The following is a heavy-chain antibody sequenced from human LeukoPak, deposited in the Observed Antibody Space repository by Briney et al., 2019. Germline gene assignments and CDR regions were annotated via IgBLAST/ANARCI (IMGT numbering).Heavy chain of an antibody. CDR1: GFTFSSYA. V-gene: IGHV3-30*04. CDR3: ARRAEIEATIYLDAFDI. Sequence: GGSLRLSCAASGFTFSSYAMHWVRQAPGKGLEWVAVISYDGSNKYYADSVKGRFTISRDNSKNTLYLQMNSLRAEDTAVYYCARRAEIEATIYLDAFDIWGQGTMVTVSS. CDR2: ISYDGSNK. J-gene: IGHJ3*02. D-gene: IGHD5-12*01.